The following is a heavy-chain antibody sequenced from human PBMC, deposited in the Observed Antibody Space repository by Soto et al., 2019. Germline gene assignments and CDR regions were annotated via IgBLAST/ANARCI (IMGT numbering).Heavy chain of an antibody. CDR3: ARPGSSSSLRSWFDP. Sequence: EVQLLESGGGLVQPGGSLRLSCAASGFTFSSYAMSWVRQAPGKGLEWVSAISGSGGSTYYADSVKGRFTISRDNSKNTLYLQMNSLRAEDTAVYYCARPGSSSSLRSWFDPWGQGTLVTVSS. J-gene: IGHJ5*02. D-gene: IGHD6-6*01. V-gene: IGHV3-23*01. CDR1: GFTFSSYA. CDR2: ISGSGGST.